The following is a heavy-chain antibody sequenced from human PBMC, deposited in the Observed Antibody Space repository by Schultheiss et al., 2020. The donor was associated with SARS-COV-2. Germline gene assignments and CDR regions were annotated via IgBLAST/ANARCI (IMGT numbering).Heavy chain of an antibody. V-gene: IGHV4-59*12. D-gene: IGHD5-18*01. J-gene: IGHJ4*02. CDR3: ARGGYSYGRVYYFDY. Sequence: SETLSLTCAVYGGSFSGYYWSWIRQPPGKGLEWIGYIYYSGSTNYNPSLKSRVTISVDTSKNQFSLKLSSVTAADTAVYYCARGGYSYGRVYYFDYWGQGTLVTVSS. CDR2: IYYSGST. CDR1: GGSFSGYY.